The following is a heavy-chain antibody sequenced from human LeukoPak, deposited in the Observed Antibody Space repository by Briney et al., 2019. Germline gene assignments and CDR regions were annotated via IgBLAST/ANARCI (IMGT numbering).Heavy chain of an antibody. V-gene: IGHV4-4*02. CDR2: LYHSGST. CDR3: AARRDGQSQLDY. CDR1: GGSISTSHW. J-gene: IGHJ4*02. D-gene: IGHD5-24*01. Sequence: SETLSLTCTVSGGSISTSHWWTWVRQPPGKGLEWIGELYHSGSTNYNPSLKSRVTISVDKSNNQFSLNLNSVTAADTAVYYCAARRDGQSQLDYWGQGTLVTVSS.